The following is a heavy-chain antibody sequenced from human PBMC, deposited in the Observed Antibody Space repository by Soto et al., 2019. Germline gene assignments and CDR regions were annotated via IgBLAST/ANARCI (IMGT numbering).Heavy chain of an antibody. CDR2: IYYSGST. CDR1: GGSISSGDYY. D-gene: IGHD3-3*01. CDR3: ARDTRIFGVDLRGYYYYGMDV. J-gene: IGHJ6*02. V-gene: IGHV4-30-4*01. Sequence: SETLSLTCTVSGGSISSGDYYWSWIRQPPGKGLEWIGYIYYSGSTYYIPSLKSRVTISVDTSKNQFSLRLSSVTAADTAVYYCARDTRIFGVDLRGYYYYGMDVWGQGTTVTVSS.